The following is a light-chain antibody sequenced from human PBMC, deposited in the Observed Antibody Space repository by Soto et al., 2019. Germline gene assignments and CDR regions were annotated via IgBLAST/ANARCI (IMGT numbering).Light chain of an antibody. J-gene: IGLJ1*01. Sequence: QSVLTQPASVSGSPGQSITISCTGTSSDVGSYNLVSWYQQHPGKAPKLMIYEGSKRPSGVSNRFSGSKSGNTASLTISGLQAEDEADYYCCSYAGISTSPYVFGTGTKVT. CDR1: SSDVGSYNL. V-gene: IGLV2-23*01. CDR3: CSYAGISTSPYV. CDR2: EGS.